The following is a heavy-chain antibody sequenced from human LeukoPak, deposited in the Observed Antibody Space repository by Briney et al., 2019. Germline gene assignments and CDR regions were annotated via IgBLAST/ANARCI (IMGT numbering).Heavy chain of an antibody. CDR3: ATGFVTRIEY. CDR2: ITSAGST. CDR1: GFTFNKYA. J-gene: IGHJ4*02. V-gene: IGHV3-23*01. D-gene: IGHD3-10*01. Sequence: PGGSLRLFCAASGFTFNKYAMSWVRQAPGKGLEWVSSITSAGSTYYADSVKGRFTISRDNSKNTLYLQMNSLRPEDTAVYFCATGFVTRIEYWGQGTLVTVSS.